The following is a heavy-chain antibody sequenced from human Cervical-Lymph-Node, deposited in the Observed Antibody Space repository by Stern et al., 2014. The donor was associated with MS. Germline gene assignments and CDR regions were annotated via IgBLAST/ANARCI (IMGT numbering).Heavy chain of an antibody. CDR1: GFTFSTYA. CDR2: ISSDGSNK. D-gene: IGHD3-10*01. V-gene: IGHV3-30-3*01. J-gene: IGHJ4*02. CDR3: AREDYYGSGSPLDY. Sequence: VQLVESGGGVVQPGRSLRLSCAASGFTFSTYALHWVRQAPGKGLEWMAFISSDGSNKSYRDSVKCRFTSARDKYKDTLYLQMNSLRVEDTAVYYCAREDYYGSGSPLDYWGQGTLVTVSS.